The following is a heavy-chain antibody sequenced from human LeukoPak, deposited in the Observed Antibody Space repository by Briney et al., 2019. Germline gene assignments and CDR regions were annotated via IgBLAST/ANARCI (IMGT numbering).Heavy chain of an antibody. CDR2: VNYGGGT. V-gene: IGHV4-39*01. CDR1: GDSIRSEDYY. CDR3: ARHRRRNNWFDP. Sequence: SETLSLTCTVSGDSIRSEDYYCDWIRQPPGKGLEWIGDVNYGGGTYYNPSLKSRVTMSVDTSKNQFSPRLTSVTAADTAVYYCARHRRRNNWFDPWGQGTLVTVSS. J-gene: IGHJ5*02.